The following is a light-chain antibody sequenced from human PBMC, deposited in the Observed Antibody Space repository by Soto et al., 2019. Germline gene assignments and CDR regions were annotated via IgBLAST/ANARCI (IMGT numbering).Light chain of an antibody. CDR3: QQYKDYTWT. V-gene: IGKV1-5*01. CDR2: DAS. J-gene: IGKJ1*01. Sequence: DIQMTQSPSTRSSSVGDRVSITCRASQSVDSYLAWYQQKPGKAPHLLIYDASSLESGVPSRFSGSGSGTEFTLTISSLQPDDFTTFYCQQYKDYTWTFGQGTKVDIK. CDR1: QSVDSY.